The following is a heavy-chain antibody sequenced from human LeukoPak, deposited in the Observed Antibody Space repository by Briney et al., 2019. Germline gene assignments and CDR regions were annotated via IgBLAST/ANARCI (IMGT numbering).Heavy chain of an antibody. D-gene: IGHD1-26*01. J-gene: IGHJ5*02. Sequence: SETLSLTCTVSGGPITVIYWSWIRHRPGQGLEWIAYIHSSGYTNYNPSLKSRVTISVDTSNNQFSLKVPSVTAADTALYYCTKRQGPTSGSYDYFDPWGQGALVTVSS. CDR2: IHSSGYT. CDR1: GGPITVIY. CDR3: TKRQGPTSGSYDYFDP. V-gene: IGHV4-4*09.